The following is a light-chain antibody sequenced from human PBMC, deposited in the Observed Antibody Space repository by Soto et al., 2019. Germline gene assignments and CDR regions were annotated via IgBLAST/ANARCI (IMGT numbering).Light chain of an antibody. CDR1: QNINTN. V-gene: IGKV3-11*01. J-gene: IGKJ1*01. Sequence: EIVLTQSPATLSLSPGERATLSCRANQNINTNLAWYQQRPDQAPRLLFHDTSKRATDIPARFSGSGSGTDFTLTISSLEPEDFAVYYCQQRNNWLWTFGQGTKVEIK. CDR3: QQRNNWLWT. CDR2: DTS.